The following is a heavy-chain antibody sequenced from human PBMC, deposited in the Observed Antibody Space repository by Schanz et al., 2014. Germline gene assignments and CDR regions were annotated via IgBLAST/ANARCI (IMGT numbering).Heavy chain of an antibody. V-gene: IGHV3-11*04. CDR2: IGNGGVTI. Sequence: QVQLVDSGGGLVKPGGSLRLSCTASGFPFSDYFMAWIRQPPGRGLEWVSYIGNGGVTIYYADSVKGRFTISRDNSNKTVDLQMNSLRAEDTAVYYCAKDRSWDYDSSGYFDYWGQGTLVTVSS. CDR1: GFPFSDYF. J-gene: IGHJ4*02. CDR3: AKDRSWDYDSSGYFDY. D-gene: IGHD3-22*01.